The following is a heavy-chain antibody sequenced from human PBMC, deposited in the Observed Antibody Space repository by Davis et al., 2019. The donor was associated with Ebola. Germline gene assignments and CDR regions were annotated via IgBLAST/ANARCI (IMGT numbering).Heavy chain of an antibody. V-gene: IGHV3-30*03. CDR2: ISPDGSDK. CDR1: GISFSNYG. D-gene: IGHD1-26*01. CDR3: ARDPRIVGATDAFDI. J-gene: IGHJ3*02. Sequence: GGSLRLSCAASGISFSNYGMFWVRQAPGKVMEWVAVISPDGSDKNYADSGKGRFTISRDNSKNTLDLQMNSLRAEETAVYYCARDPRIVGATDAFDIWGQGTMVTVSS.